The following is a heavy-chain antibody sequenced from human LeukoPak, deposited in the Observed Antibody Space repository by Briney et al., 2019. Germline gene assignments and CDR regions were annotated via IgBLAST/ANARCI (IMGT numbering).Heavy chain of an antibody. CDR2: IWYDGSNK. J-gene: IGHJ2*01. Sequence: GRSLRLSCAASGFTFSRYGMHWVRQAPGKGLEWVGVIWYDGSNKYYGDSVKGRVTFSRDNSKNTAYLQMNSLRVEDTAVYYCARDRNWGTPNWYFDLWGRGTLVTVSS. CDR3: ARDRNWGTPNWYFDL. D-gene: IGHD7-27*01. CDR1: GFTFSRYG. V-gene: IGHV3-33*01.